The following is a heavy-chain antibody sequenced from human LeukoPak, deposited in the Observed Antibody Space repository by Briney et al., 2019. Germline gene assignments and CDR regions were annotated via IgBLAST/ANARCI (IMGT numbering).Heavy chain of an antibody. CDR2: ISVSGDTT. CDR3: AKDRRVTMM. CDR1: GFTFSTYA. D-gene: IGHD3-22*01. V-gene: IGHV3-23*01. J-gene: IGHJ4*02. Sequence: PGGSLRPSCAASGFTFSTYAMSSVRQAPGKGLEWVSGISVSGDTTHYADPVKGRFTISRDNSKTTLYLQMNSLRADDTAIYYCAKDRRVTMMGGQGTLVTVSS.